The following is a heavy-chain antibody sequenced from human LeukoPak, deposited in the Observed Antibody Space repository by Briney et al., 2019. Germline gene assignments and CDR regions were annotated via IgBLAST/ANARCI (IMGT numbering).Heavy chain of an antibody. D-gene: IGHD2-21*02. J-gene: IGHJ5*02. CDR3: ARGGVVVTAINNWFDP. CDR1: GFTFSSYW. V-gene: IGHV3-7*01. Sequence: GGSLRLSCAASGFTFSSYWMSWVRQAPGKGLEWVANIKQDGSEKYYVDSVKGRFTISRDNAKNSLYLQMNSLRAEDTAVYYCARGGVVVTAINNWFDPWGQGTLVTVSS. CDR2: IKQDGSEK.